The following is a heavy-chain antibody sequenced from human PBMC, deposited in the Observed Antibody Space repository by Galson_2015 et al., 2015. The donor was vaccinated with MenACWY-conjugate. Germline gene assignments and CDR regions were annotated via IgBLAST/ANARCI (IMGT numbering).Heavy chain of an antibody. J-gene: IGHJ6*02. CDR3: ARASVINIYYYYGMDV. CDR2: INYSGGI. CDR1: GGSFSGYY. V-gene: IGHV4-34*01. D-gene: IGHD2-21*01. Sequence: SETLSLTCSVYGGSFSGYYWNWIRQPPGKGLEWIGEINYSGGINYNPSLKSRVTISVDTSKNHFSLNLSSVTAADTAVYYCARASVINIYYYYGMDVWGQGTTVTVSS.